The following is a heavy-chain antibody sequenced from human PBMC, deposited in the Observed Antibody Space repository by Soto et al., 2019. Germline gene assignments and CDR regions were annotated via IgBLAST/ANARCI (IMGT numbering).Heavy chain of an antibody. D-gene: IGHD3-22*01. J-gene: IGHJ3*02. CDR3: ARPGRGSSGYSGDAFDI. CDR1: GGSISSYY. V-gene: IGHV4-59*08. CDR2: IYYSGST. Sequence: QVQLQESGPGLVKPSETLSLTCTVSGGSISSYYWGWIRQPPGKGLEWIGYIYYSGSTNYNPSLTPPCTISIDTPKNQFSLKLSSGTDADAAVYYCARPGRGSSGYSGDAFDIWGQGTMVTVSS.